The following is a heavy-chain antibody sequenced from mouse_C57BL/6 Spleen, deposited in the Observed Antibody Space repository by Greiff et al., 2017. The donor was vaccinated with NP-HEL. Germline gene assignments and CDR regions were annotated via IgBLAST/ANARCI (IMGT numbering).Heavy chain of an antibody. V-gene: IGHV1-22*01. CDR3: ATPGITTVVDYAMDD. CDR2: INPNNGGT. CDR1: GYTFTDYN. J-gene: IGHJ4*01. D-gene: IGHD1-1*01. Sequence: VQLQQSGPELVKPGASVKMSCKASGYTFTDYNMHWVKQSHGKSLEWIGYINPNNGGTSYNQKFKGKATLTVNKSSSTAYMELRSLTSEDSAVYDCATPGITTVVDYAMDDWGQGTSVTVSS.